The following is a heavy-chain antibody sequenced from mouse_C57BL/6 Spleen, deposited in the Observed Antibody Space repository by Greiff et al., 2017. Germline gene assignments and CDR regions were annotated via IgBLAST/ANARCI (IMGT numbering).Heavy chain of an antibody. CDR1: GYTFTSYW. V-gene: IGHV1-55*01. D-gene: IGHD2-10*02. CDR2: IYPGSGST. CDR3: ARGYGNYVGAYYAMDY. Sequence: VQLQQPGAELVMPGASVKMSCKASGYTFTSYWITWVKQRPGQGLEWIGDIYPGSGSTNYNEKFKSKATLTVDTSSSTAYMQLSSLTSEDSAVYYCARGYGNYVGAYYAMDYWGQGTSVTVSS. J-gene: IGHJ4*01.